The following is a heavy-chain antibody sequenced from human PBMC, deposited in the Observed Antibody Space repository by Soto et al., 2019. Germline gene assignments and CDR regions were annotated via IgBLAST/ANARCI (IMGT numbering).Heavy chain of an antibody. CDR3: AFAEEYGYSSGWPFDY. Sequence: QVQLVESGGGLVKPGGSLRLSCAASGFTFSDYYMSWIRQAPGKGLEWVSYISSSSSYTNYADSVKGRFTMSRDNAKNSLYLQMNSLRAEGAAVYYCAFAEEYGYSSGWPFDYWGQGTLVTVSS. CDR2: ISSSSSYT. J-gene: IGHJ4*02. CDR1: GFTFSDYY. D-gene: IGHD6-19*01. V-gene: IGHV3-11*05.